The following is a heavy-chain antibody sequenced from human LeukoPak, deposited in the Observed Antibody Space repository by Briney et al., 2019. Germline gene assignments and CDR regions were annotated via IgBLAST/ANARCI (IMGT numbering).Heavy chain of an antibody. CDR1: GGTFSSYA. V-gene: IGHV1-69*05. Sequence: ASVTVSCKASGGTFSSYAISWVRQAPGQGLEWMGRIIPIFGTANYAQKFQGRVTITTDESTSTAYMELSSLRSEGTAVYYCARDRTVTTALDYWGQGTLVTVSS. CDR2: IIPIFGTA. J-gene: IGHJ4*02. D-gene: IGHD4-17*01. CDR3: ARDRTVTTALDY.